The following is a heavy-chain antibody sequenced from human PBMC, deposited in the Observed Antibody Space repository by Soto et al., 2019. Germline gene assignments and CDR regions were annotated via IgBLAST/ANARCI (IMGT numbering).Heavy chain of an antibody. CDR3: ARLWFRRDTAMALYYYYGMGV. Sequence: NPSETLSLTYTVSGCSISSSSYYWGWIRQPPGKGLEWIGSIYYSGSTYYNPSLKSRVTISVDTSKNQFSLKLSSVTAADTAVYYCARLWFRRDTAMALYYYYGMGVSGQGTTVT. CDR2: IYYSGST. J-gene: IGHJ6*02. D-gene: IGHD5-18*01. V-gene: IGHV4-39*01. CDR1: GCSISSSSYY.